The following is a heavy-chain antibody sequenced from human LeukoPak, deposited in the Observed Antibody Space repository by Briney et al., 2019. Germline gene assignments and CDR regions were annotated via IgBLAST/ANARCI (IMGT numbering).Heavy chain of an antibody. D-gene: IGHD3-3*01. V-gene: IGHV1-58*02. J-gene: IGHJ6*02. CDR1: GFTFTSSA. CDR2: IVVGSGNT. CDR3: AANDFWSGPTYYYYGMDV. Sequence: ASVKASCKASGFTFTSSAMQWVRQARRQRLEWIGWIVVGSGNTNYAQKFQERVTITRDMSTSTAYMELSSLRSEDTAVYYCAANDFWSGPTYYYYGMDVWGQGTTVTVSS.